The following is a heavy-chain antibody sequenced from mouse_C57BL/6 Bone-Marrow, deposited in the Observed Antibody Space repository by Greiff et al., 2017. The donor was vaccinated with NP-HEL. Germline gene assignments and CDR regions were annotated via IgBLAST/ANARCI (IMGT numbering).Heavy chain of an antibody. D-gene: IGHD2-2*01. CDR2: ISYDGSN. Sequence: EVQLQQSGPGLVKPSQSLSLTCSVTGYSITSGYYWNWIRQFPGNKLEWMGYISYDGSNNYNPSFKNRISITRDTSKNQFFLKLNSVTTEDTATYYCAREGYGDGFAYWGQGTLVTVSA. CDR1: GYSITSGYY. V-gene: IGHV3-6*01. CDR3: AREGYGDGFAY. J-gene: IGHJ3*01.